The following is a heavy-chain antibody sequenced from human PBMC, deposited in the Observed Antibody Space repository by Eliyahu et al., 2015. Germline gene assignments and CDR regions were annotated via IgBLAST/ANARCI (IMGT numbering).Heavy chain of an antibody. Sequence: QVQLVESGGGVVQPGXSLRLSCAASGFPFXSYGMXWVRQAPGKGLEWVAVIWYDGSNKYYADSVKGRFTISRDNSKNTLYLQMNSLRAEDTAVYYCARDQRDRPGGECANWGQGTLVTVSS. J-gene: IGHJ4*02. D-gene: IGHD3-16*01. CDR3: ARDQRDRPGGECAN. CDR1: GFPFXSYG. V-gene: IGHV3-33*01. CDR2: IWYDGSNK.